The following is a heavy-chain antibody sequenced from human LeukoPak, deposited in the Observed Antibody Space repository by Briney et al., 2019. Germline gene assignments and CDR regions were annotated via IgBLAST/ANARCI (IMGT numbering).Heavy chain of an antibody. V-gene: IGHV4-59*08. CDR1: GGSISSYY. Sequence: SETLSLTCTVSGGSISSYYWSWIRQPPGKGLGWIGYIYYSGSTNYNPSLKSRVTISVDTSKNQFSLKLSSVTAADTAVYYCARGNLGYCSSTSCYPRDAFDIWGQGTMVTVSS. J-gene: IGHJ3*02. D-gene: IGHD2-2*01. CDR2: IYYSGST. CDR3: ARGNLGYCSSTSCYPRDAFDI.